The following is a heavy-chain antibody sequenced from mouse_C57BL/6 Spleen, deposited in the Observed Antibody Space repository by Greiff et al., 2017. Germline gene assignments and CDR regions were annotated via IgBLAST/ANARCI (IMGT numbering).Heavy chain of an antibody. CDR3: ARSSSYCDY. CDR2: INYDGSST. CDR1: GFTFSDYY. J-gene: IGHJ2*01. Sequence: EVQRVESEGGLVQPGSSMKLSCTASGFTFSDYYMAWVRQVPEKGLEWVANINYDGSSTYYLDSLKSRFIISRDNAKNILYLQMSSLKSEDTATYYCARSSSYCDYWGQGTTLTVSS. D-gene: IGHD1-1*01. V-gene: IGHV5-16*01.